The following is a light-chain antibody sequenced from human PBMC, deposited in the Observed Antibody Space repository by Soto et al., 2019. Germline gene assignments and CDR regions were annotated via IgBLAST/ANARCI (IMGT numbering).Light chain of an antibody. CDR2: GAS. V-gene: IGKV3-20*01. CDR1: QSVSSTY. Sequence: IVLMQSPGTLSLSPGERATLSCRASQSVSSTYIAWYQQNPGQAPRLLIYGASSRATGIPDRFSGSGSGTDFTLTISRLEPEDFAVYFCQQYGRSPPFTFGQGTKVEIK. J-gene: IGKJ2*01. CDR3: QQYGRSPPFT.